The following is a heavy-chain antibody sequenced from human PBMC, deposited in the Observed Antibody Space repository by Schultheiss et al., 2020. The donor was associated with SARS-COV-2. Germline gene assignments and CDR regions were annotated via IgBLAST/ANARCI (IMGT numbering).Heavy chain of an antibody. Sequence: GGSLRLSCAASGFTFSSYAMSWVRQAPGKGLEWVSGISWNSGSIGYADSVKGRFTISRDNAKNSLYLQMNSLRAGDTAVYYCARGNDGFDPWGQGTLVTVAS. CDR3: ARGNDGFDP. V-gene: IGHV3-23*01. CDR2: ISWNSGSI. D-gene: IGHD1-1*01. J-gene: IGHJ5*02. CDR1: GFTFSSYA.